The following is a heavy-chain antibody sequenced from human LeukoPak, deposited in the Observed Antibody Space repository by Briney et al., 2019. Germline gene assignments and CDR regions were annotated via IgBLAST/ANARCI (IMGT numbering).Heavy chain of an antibody. V-gene: IGHV3-20*01. Sequence: GGSLRLSCAASGFTFDGYGMSWVRQAPGKGLEWVSGINWNGGSTGYADSVKGRFTISRDNAKNSLYLQMNSLRAEDTALYHCARVREYSSSRWFDPWGQGTLVSVSS. D-gene: IGHD6-6*01. CDR3: ARVREYSSSRWFDP. CDR2: INWNGGST. CDR1: GFTFDGYG. J-gene: IGHJ5*02.